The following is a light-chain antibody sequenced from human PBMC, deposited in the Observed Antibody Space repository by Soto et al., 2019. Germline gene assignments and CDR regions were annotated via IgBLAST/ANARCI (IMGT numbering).Light chain of an antibody. CDR1: QSVSSY. J-gene: IGKJ2*01. Sequence: EIVLTQSPATLSLSPGERATLSCRASQSVSSYLAWYQQKPGQVPRLLIYGASNRATGIPARFSGSGSGTAFSLTISSLESEDFAVYYCQHRGKWPRTFGPGTKLEIK. V-gene: IGKV3-11*01. CDR3: QHRGKWPRT. CDR2: GAS.